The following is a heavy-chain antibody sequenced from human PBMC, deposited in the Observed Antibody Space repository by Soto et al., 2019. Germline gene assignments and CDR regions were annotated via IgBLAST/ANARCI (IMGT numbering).Heavy chain of an antibody. D-gene: IGHD3-10*01. CDR3: ARRRSGTYSYPFDY. CDR2: IDPSDSYT. Sequence: PGESLKISCQASGYSFTSYWINWVRQMPGKGLEWMGRIDPSDSYTDYTPSFQGHVSISADNSISTAYPQWSSLEASDTAMYYCARRRSGTYSYPFDYWGQGTLVTVSS. V-gene: IGHV5-10-1*01. CDR1: GYSFTSYW. J-gene: IGHJ4*02.